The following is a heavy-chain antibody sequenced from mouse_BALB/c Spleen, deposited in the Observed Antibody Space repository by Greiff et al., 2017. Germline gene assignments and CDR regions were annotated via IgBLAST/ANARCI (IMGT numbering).Heavy chain of an antibody. CDR2: ISYDGSN. J-gene: IGHJ3*01. V-gene: IGHV3-6*02. D-gene: IGHD2-10*01. CDR1: GYSITSGYY. CDR3: ARDAYYGNPFAY. Sequence: ESGPGLVKPSQSLSLTCSVTGYSITSGYYWNWIRQFPGNKLEWMGYISYDGSNNYNPSLKNRISITRDTSKNQFFLKLNSVTTEDTATYYCARDAYYGNPFAYWGQGTLVTVSA.